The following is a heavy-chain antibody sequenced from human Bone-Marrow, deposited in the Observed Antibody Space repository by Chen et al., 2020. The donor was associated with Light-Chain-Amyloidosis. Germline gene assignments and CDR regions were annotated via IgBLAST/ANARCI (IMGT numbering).Heavy chain of an antibody. D-gene: IGHD5-12*01. CDR2: IYPDDSDA. J-gene: IGHJ4*02. CDR1: GYTFPNYC. CDR3: ARRRDGYNFDY. V-gene: IGHV5-51*01. Sequence: EVKKPGESLKSSCKGSGYTFPNYCIGWVRQMPGKGLEWMGVIYPDDSDARYSPSFEGQVTISADKSITTAYLQWRSLKASDTAMYYCARRRDGYNFDYWGQGTLVTVSS.